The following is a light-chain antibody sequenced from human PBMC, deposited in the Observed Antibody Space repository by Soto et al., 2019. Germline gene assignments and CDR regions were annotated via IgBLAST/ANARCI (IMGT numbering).Light chain of an antibody. J-gene: IGKJ5*01. CDR2: AAS. Sequence: DLQMTQSPSSLSASLGDRVTIXXRASQSISSYLNWYQQKPGKAPKLXXYAASSLQSGVPSRFSGSGSGTDFTLTISSLQPEDFATYYCQQSYSTLSITFGQGTRLEIK. CDR3: QQSYSTLSIT. CDR1: QSISSY. V-gene: IGKV1-39*01.